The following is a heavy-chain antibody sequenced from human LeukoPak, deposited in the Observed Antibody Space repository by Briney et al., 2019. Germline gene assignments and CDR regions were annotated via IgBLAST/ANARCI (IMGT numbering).Heavy chain of an antibody. D-gene: IGHD4-17*01. CDR1: GGSISSGSYY. Sequence: PSQTLSLTCTVSGGSISSGSYYWSWIRQPAGKGLEWIGRIYTSGSTNYNPSLKSRVTISVDTSKNQFSLKLGSVTAADTAVYYCASFSGDYEEGYWGQGTLVTVSS. V-gene: IGHV4-61*02. CDR2: IYTSGST. J-gene: IGHJ4*02. CDR3: ASFSGDYEEGY.